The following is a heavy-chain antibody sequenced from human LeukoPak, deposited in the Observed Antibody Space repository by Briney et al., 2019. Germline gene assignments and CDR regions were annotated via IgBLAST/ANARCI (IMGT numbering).Heavy chain of an antibody. CDR3: ARELGDYYDSSGYYA. CDR1: GFTFSSYA. D-gene: IGHD3-22*01. Sequence: GGSLRLSCAASGFTFSSYAMHWVRQAPGRGLEWVSYISSSSSTIYYADSVKGRFTISRDNAKNSLYLQMNSLRDEDTAVYYCARELGDYYDSSGYYAWGQGTLVTVSS. V-gene: IGHV3-48*02. CDR2: ISSSSSTI. J-gene: IGHJ4*02.